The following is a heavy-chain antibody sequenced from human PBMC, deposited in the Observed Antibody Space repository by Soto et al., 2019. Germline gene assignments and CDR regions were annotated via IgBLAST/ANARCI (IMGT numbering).Heavy chain of an antibody. CDR2: ISAYNGNT. CDR1: GYTFTSYG. D-gene: IGHD4-17*01. Sequence: ASVKVSYKASGYTFTSYGISWVRQAPGQGLEWMGWISAYNGNTNYAQKLQGRVTMTTDTSTSTAYMELRSLRSDDTAVYYCARDFTGMTTFDYWGQGTLVTVSS. V-gene: IGHV1-18*01. CDR3: ARDFTGMTTFDY. J-gene: IGHJ4*02.